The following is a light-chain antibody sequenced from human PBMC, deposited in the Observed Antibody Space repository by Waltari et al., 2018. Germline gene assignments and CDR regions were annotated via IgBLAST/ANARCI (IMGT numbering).Light chain of an antibody. CDR1: QSVGRS. Sequence: EIVLTQSPGTLSLSQGDGATLSCRTSQSVGRSLAWYQQKRGQAPRLLIYGASSRATGIPDRFSGSGSGTDFSLTISRLEPEDFAVYYCQHYVTLPVTFGQGTKVEIK. CDR3: QHYVTLPVT. CDR2: GAS. J-gene: IGKJ1*01. V-gene: IGKV3-20*01.